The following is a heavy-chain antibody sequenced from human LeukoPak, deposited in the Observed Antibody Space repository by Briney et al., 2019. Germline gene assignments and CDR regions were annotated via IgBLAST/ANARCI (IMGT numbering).Heavy chain of an antibody. CDR1: GGSISSSFDY. CDR3: ASQANWGSHYAFDI. D-gene: IGHD7-27*01. V-gene: IGHV4-39*07. Sequence: PSETLSLTCIVSGGSISSSFDYWGWIRQPPGKGLEWIGSMYDSANTYYKPSLKSRVTISVDTSKNQFSLELTSVTAADTAVYYCASQANWGSHYAFDIWGQGTMVTVSS. CDR2: MYDSANT. J-gene: IGHJ3*02.